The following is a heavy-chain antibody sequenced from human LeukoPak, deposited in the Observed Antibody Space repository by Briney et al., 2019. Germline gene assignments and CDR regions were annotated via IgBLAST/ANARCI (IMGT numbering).Heavy chain of an antibody. CDR2: INPNSGGT. CDR1: GYTFTGHY. Sequence: GASVKVSCKASGYTFTGHYMHWVRQAPGQGLEWMGWINPNSGGTNYAQKFQGWVTMTRDTSISTAYMELSRLRSDDTAVYYCARAGGWFGPYYFDYWGQGTLVTVSS. V-gene: IGHV1-2*04. CDR3: ARAGGWFGPYYFDY. J-gene: IGHJ4*02. D-gene: IGHD3-10*01.